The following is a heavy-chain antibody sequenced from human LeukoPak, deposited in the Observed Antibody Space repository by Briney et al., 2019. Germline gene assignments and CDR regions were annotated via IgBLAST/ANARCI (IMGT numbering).Heavy chain of an antibody. V-gene: IGHV3-53*01. CDR3: ARDQLDH. Sequence: GGSLRLSCASSGLDVSSTYMSWIRQAPGKGLEWVSTAFVGGDTYYAASVKGRFTLSKDSSRNTMFLQMHGLRPEDTAVHYCARDQLDHWGQGTLVAVSP. D-gene: IGHD5-24*01. CDR2: AFVGGDT. CDR1: GLDVSSTY. J-gene: IGHJ4*02.